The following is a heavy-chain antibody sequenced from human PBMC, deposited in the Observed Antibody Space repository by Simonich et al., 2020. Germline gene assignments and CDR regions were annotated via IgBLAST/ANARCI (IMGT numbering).Heavy chain of an antibody. J-gene: IGHJ3*02. Sequence: QVQLVQSGAEVKKPGASVKVSCKASGYTFTGYYMHWVRQAPGQGLGWRGGINPNSGGTNYAQKFQGRVTMTRDTSISTAYRELSRLRSDDTAVYYCARDTFLGYCSSTSCYDAFDIWGQGTMVTVSS. CDR2: INPNSGGT. CDR3: ARDTFLGYCSSTSCYDAFDI. CDR1: GYTFTGYY. D-gene: IGHD2-2*01. V-gene: IGHV1-2*02.